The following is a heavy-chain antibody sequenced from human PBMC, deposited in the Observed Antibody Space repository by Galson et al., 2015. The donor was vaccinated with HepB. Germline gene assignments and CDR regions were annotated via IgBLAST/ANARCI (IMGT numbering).Heavy chain of an antibody. CDR3: ASQYYDYIWGSYRLGWYFDL. Sequence: SVKVSCKASGYTFTSYAMNWVRQAPGQGLEWMGWINTNTGNPTYAQGFTGRFVFSLDTSVSTAYLQISSLKAEDTAVYYCASQYYDYIWGSYRLGWYFDLWGRGTLVTVSS. CDR1: GYTFTSYA. V-gene: IGHV7-4-1*02. J-gene: IGHJ2*01. CDR2: INTNTGNP. D-gene: IGHD3-16*01.